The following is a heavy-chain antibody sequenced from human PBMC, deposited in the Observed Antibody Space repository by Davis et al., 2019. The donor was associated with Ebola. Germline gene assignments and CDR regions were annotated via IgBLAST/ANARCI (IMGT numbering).Heavy chain of an antibody. CDR3: ARSGLSLGVVKYHYGMDV. D-gene: IGHD3-3*01. J-gene: IGHJ6*04. CDR2: ITNNGGST. Sequence: GESLKISCSVSGFMFSSYTMHWVRQAPGKGLQYVSGITNNGGSTYYADSVKGRFTITRDNSKNTLFLQMNSLRTEDTAVYYCARSGLSLGVVKYHYGMDVWGRGTTVTVSS. CDR1: GFMFSSYT. V-gene: IGHV3-64*04.